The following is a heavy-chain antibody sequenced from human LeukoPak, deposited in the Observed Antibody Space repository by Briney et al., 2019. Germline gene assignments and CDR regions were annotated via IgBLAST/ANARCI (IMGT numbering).Heavy chain of an antibody. Sequence: GGSLRLSCAASGFTFSSYWMSWVRQAPGKGLEWVANIKQDGSEKYYVDSVKGRFTISRDNAKNSLYLQMNSLRAEDTAVYYCARLVAGYSEDYFDYWGQGTLVTVSS. D-gene: IGHD6-19*01. CDR1: GFTFSSYW. CDR2: IKQDGSEK. V-gene: IGHV3-7*01. J-gene: IGHJ4*02. CDR3: ARLVAGYSEDYFDY.